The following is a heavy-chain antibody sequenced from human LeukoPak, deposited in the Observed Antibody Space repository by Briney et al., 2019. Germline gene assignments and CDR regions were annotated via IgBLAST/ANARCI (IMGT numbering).Heavy chain of an antibody. CDR3: TESLVH. J-gene: IGHJ4*02. CDR1: EFSFTSHA. CDR2: ITSKTNGGTT. V-gene: IGHV3-15*01. D-gene: IGHD6-13*01. Sequence: GGSLRLSCTASEFSFTSHAMTWVRQAPGKGLEWVGRITSKTNGGTTEYAAIVKGRFTISRDDSKDTLFLQMDSLTTEDTAVYYCTESLVHWGQGARVTVSS.